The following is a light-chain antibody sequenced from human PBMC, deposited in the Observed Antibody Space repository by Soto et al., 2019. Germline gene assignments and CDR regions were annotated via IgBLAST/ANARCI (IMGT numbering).Light chain of an antibody. Sequence: QSVLTQPASVSGSPGQSITISCTGTSSDVGAYNYVSWYQQHPGKAPKLMIDDVSNRPSGVSNRFSGSKSGNTASLTISGLQAEDEADYYYSSYTSGSTPVVFGGGTKLTVL. CDR2: DVS. V-gene: IGLV2-14*01. J-gene: IGLJ2*01. CDR1: SSDVGAYNY. CDR3: SSYTSGSTPVV.